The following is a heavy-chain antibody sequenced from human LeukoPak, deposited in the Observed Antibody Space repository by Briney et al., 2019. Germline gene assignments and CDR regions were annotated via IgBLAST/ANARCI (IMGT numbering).Heavy chain of an antibody. CDR1: GFTFSSYS. Sequence: GGSLRLSCAASGFTFSSYSMNWVREAPGKGLEWVLSISSRSSYIYYADSVKGRFTISRDNAKNSLYLQMNSLRAEDTAVYYCARDGAWAIFGVVSRNDAFDIWGQGTMVTVSS. D-gene: IGHD3-3*01. CDR2: ISSRSSYI. J-gene: IGHJ3*02. CDR3: ARDGAWAIFGVVSRNDAFDI. V-gene: IGHV3-21*01.